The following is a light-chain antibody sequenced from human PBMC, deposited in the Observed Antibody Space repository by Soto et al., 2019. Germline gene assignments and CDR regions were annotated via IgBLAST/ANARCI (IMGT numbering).Light chain of an antibody. CDR2: EVS. CDR3: CSYAGSSTFYV. J-gene: IGLJ1*01. Sequence: ALTQPASVSGCPGQSITISCTGTSSDVGSYNLVSWYQQHPGKAPKLMIYEVSKRPSGVSNRFSGSKSGNTASLTISGLQAEDEADYYCCSYAGSSTFYVFGTGTKVTVL. CDR1: SSDVGSYNL. V-gene: IGLV2-23*02.